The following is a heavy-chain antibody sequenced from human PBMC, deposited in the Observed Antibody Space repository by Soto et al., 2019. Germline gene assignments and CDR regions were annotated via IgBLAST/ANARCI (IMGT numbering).Heavy chain of an antibody. J-gene: IGHJ4*02. Sequence: GASVKVSCKASGFTFSDYGFSWVRQAPGRGLEWMGWISAFNGETNYTQKSEGRVAMNTDAATTTAYMELRSLTVDDTAVYYCVRDQQWLLPVPLNFDYWGQGTVVTVSS. CDR1: GFTFSDYG. V-gene: IGHV1-18*01. CDR2: ISAFNGET. CDR3: VRDQQWLLPVPLNFDY. D-gene: IGHD6-19*01.